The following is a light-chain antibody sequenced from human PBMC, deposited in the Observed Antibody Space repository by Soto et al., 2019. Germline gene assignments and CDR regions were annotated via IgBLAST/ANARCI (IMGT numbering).Light chain of an antibody. J-gene: IGKJ2*01. CDR3: QQYNSGPSRYT. CDR2: ASS. V-gene: IGKV3-15*01. Sequence: DIVLTQSPATLSVSPGERVTLSCRASQSVSSALAWYQQKPGQAPRLLIYASSTRATGVPDRFSASGSGTYFTLTISGLQSEAFAIYYCQQYNSGPSRYTFGQGTTLQI. CDR1: QSVSSA.